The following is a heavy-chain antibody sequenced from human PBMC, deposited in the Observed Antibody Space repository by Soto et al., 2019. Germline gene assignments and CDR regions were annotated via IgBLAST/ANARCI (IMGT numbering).Heavy chain of an antibody. J-gene: IGHJ4*01. D-gene: IGHD3-10*01. CDR2: VYYSGNT. Sequence: SETLSLTCAVSGDSISDSTYFWGWIRQPPGKGLEWIGCVYYSGNTYYNTSLKSRVTISVDTSKNRFSLKLSSVTAADTAVYYCARQSYGSGAYANFWGHGTLVTVSS. CDR1: GDSISDSTYF. CDR3: ARQSYGSGAYANF. V-gene: IGHV4-39*01.